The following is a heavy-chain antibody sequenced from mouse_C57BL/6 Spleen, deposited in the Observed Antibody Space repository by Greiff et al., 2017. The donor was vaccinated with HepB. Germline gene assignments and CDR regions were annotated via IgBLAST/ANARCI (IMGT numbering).Heavy chain of an antibody. V-gene: IGHV5-4*01. CDR3: AREDDGYYDFAY. D-gene: IGHD2-3*01. CDR1: GFTFSSYA. Sequence: EVKVVESGGGLVKPGGSLKLSCAASGFTFSSYAMSWVRQTPEKRLEWVATISDGGSYTYYPDNVKGRFTISRDNAKNNLYLQMSHLKSEDTAMYYCAREDDGYYDFAYWGQGTLVTVSA. J-gene: IGHJ3*01. CDR2: ISDGGSYT.